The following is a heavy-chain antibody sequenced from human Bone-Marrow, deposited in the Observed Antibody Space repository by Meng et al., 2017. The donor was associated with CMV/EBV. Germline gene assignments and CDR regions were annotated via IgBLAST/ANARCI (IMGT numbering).Heavy chain of an antibody. Sequence: GFTFSSAWMSWVRQAPGKGLEWVGRIKSKTDGGTTDYAAPVKGRFTISRDDSKNTLYLQMNSLKTEDTAVYYCTTDLIAAAGTTFGYWGQGTLVTVSS. CDR1: GFTFSSAW. CDR3: TTDLIAAAGTTFGY. J-gene: IGHJ4*02. CDR2: IKSKTDGGTT. D-gene: IGHD6-13*01. V-gene: IGHV3-15*01.